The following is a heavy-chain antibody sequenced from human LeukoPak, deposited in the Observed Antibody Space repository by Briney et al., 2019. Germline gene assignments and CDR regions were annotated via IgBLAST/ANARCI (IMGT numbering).Heavy chain of an antibody. CDR1: GFTFSSYA. CDR2: MGKTAGDT. D-gene: IGHD6-13*01. V-gene: IGHV3-13*04. CDR3: ARGAAGFDY. J-gene: IGHJ4*02. Sequence: QSGGSLRLSCAASGFTFSSYAMSWVRQAPGEGLEWVSGMGKTAGDTYYSGSVKGRFTISRENAKNSVYLEMNSLEAGDTAVYYCARGAAGFDYWGQGTLVSVSS.